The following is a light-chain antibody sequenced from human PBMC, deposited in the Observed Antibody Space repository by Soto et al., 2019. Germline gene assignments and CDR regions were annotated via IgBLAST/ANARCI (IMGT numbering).Light chain of an antibody. Sequence: IQLTQSPSSLSASVGARVTVTCRARQGISSYLAWYQQKAGKAPKLLIYAASTLRSGVPSRFSGRGSATDFTLTISNLQPDDFATYYCQQLNTYPPTFGQGTKVEI. J-gene: IGKJ1*01. CDR2: AAS. CDR3: QQLNTYPPT. V-gene: IGKV1-9*01. CDR1: QGISSY.